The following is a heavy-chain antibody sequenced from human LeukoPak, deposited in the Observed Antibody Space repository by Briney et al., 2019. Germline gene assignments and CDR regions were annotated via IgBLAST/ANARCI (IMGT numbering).Heavy chain of an antibody. CDR2: ISSSGSTI. CDR3: ARDTRITMVRGVYNWFDP. V-gene: IGHV3-48*03. Sequence: GGSLRLSCAASGFTFSSYEMNWVRQAPGKGLEWVSYISSSGSTIYYADSVKGRFTISRDNAKNSLYLQINSLRAEDTAVYYCARDTRITMVRGVYNWFDPWGQGTLVTVSS. D-gene: IGHD3-10*01. J-gene: IGHJ5*02. CDR1: GFTFSSYE.